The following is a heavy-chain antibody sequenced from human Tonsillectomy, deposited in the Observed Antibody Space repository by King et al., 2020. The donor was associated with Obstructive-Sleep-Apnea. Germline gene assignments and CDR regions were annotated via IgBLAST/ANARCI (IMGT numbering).Heavy chain of an antibody. CDR2: ISYDGTNK. CDR1: GFTFSSYT. Sequence: VQLMESGGGVVQPGRSLRLSCAASGFTFSSYTMHWVRQAPGKGLEWVAVISYDGTNKYYADSVKGRFTISRDNSKNTLYLQMNSLRAEDTAVYYCARDYTMITFGGLIVDWGQGTLVTVSS. D-gene: IGHD3-16*02. CDR3: ARDYTMITFGGLIVD. J-gene: IGHJ4*02. V-gene: IGHV3-30*04.